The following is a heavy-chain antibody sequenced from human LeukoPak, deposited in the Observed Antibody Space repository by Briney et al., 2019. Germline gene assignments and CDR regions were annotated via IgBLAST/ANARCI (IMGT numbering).Heavy chain of an antibody. D-gene: IGHD2-8*01. CDR2: IFHTGST. CDR3: ARGHVGSYAYYYYYGMDV. V-gene: IGHV4-4*02. Sequence: SETLSLTCAVSGDSISCSNWWSWVRQPPGKGLEWIGEIFHTGSTNHNPSLMSRVTISVDTSKNQFSLKMRSVAAADTAVYYCARGHVGSYAYYYYYGMDVWGQGTTVTVSS. CDR1: GDSISCSNW. J-gene: IGHJ6*02.